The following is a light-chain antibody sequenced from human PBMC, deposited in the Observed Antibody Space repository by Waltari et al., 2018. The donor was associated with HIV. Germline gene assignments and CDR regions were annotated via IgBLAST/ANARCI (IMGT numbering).Light chain of an antibody. J-gene: IGLJ1*01. Sequence: QSALTQPASVSGSPGPSITLSCTGTTSHVGGYRYVSWYLQHPGKAPNLMIYDVSNRPSGVSNRFSGSKSGNTASLTISGLQAEDEADYYCSSYTSSSTYVFGTGTKVTVL. CDR2: DVS. CDR1: TSHVGGYRY. V-gene: IGLV2-14*03. CDR3: SSYTSSSTYV.